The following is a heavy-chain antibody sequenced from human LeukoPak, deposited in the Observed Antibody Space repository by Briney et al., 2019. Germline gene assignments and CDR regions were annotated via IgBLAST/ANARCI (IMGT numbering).Heavy chain of an antibody. V-gene: IGHV3-23*01. Sequence: GGSLRLPCAASGFTFSSYAMSWVRQAPGKGLEWVSAISGSGGSTYYADSVKGRFTISRDNSKNTLHVQMNSLRAEDTAVYYCAKVTDSSSAGSDYWGQGTLVTVSS. CDR1: GFTFSSYA. CDR3: AKVTDSSSAGSDY. J-gene: IGHJ4*02. CDR2: ISGSGGST. D-gene: IGHD6-6*01.